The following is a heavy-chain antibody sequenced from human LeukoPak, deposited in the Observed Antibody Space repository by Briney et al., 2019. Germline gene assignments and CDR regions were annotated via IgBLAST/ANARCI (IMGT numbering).Heavy chain of an antibody. J-gene: IGHJ4*02. D-gene: IGHD4-23*01. Sequence: GRSLRLSCAASGFTFSSYGMHWVRQAPGKGLEWVAVISYDGSNKYYADSVKGRFTISRVNSKNTLYLQMNSLRAEDTAVYYCAKDLRWYAFDYWGQGTLVTVSS. V-gene: IGHV3-30*18. CDR1: GFTFSSYG. CDR3: AKDLRWYAFDY. CDR2: ISYDGSNK.